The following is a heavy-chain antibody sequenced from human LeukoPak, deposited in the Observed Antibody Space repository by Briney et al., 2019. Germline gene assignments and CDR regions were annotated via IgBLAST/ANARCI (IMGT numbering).Heavy chain of an antibody. CDR1: GYTFTSYY. D-gene: IGHD5-18*01. CDR3: AREGAPYSYENYFDY. Sequence: ASVTVSCKASGYTFTSYYMHWVRQAPGQGLEWMGGIIPIFGTANYAQKFQGRVTITADESTSTAYMELSSLRSEDTAVYYCAREGAPYSYENYFDYWGQGTLVTVSS. V-gene: IGHV1-69*13. CDR2: IIPIFGTA. J-gene: IGHJ4*02.